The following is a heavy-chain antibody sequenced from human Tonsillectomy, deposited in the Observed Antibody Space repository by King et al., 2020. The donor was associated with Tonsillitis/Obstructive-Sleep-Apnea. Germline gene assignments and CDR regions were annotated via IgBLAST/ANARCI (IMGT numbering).Heavy chain of an antibody. CDR2: ISYDGSNK. V-gene: IGHV3-30*04. D-gene: IGHD6-13*01. CDR3: AKGGIAAAGTGDY. CDR1: GFTFSSYA. J-gene: IGHJ4*02. Sequence: VQLVESGGGVVQPGRSLRLSCAASGFTFSSYAMHWVRQAPGKGLEWVAVISYDGSNKYYADSVKGRFTISRDNSKNTLYLQMNSLRAEDTAVYYCAKGGIAAAGTGDYWGQGTLVTVSS.